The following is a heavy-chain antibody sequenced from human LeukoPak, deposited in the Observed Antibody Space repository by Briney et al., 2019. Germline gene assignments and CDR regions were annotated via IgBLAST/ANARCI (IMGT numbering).Heavy chain of an antibody. CDR3: ARGDYGSGTYLWGY. CDR2: VYYSGST. Sequence: PSETLSLTCTVSGGSISTTNYYWGWIRQSPGKGLEWFGCVYYSGSTYYNPSLKSRVTISVDTSQNQFSLQLTSVTAADTAVYYCARGDYGSGTYLWGYWGQGILVTVSP. CDR1: GGSISTTNYY. V-gene: IGHV4-39*07. J-gene: IGHJ4*02. D-gene: IGHD3-10*01.